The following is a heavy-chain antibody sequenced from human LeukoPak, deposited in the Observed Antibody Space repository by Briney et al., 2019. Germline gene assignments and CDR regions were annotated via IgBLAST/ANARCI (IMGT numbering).Heavy chain of an antibody. Sequence: SETLSLTCTVSGGSISSYYWSWIRQPPGKGLEWIGNIYYSGSTNYDPSLKSRVTISIDTSKNQFSLKLSSVTAADTAVYYCARTGYCSGNSCYLNPIDYWGQGTLVTVSS. J-gene: IGHJ4*02. CDR3: ARTGYCSGNSCYLNPIDY. CDR2: IYYSGST. CDR1: GGSISSYY. D-gene: IGHD2-15*01. V-gene: IGHV4-59*01.